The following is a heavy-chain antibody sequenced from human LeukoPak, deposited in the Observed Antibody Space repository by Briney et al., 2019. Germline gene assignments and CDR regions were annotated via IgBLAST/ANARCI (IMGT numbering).Heavy chain of an antibody. J-gene: IGHJ4*02. CDR3: ARDNGGGLREFDY. CDR2: ISSSSTI. CDR1: GFTFSSYS. V-gene: IGHV3-48*04. Sequence: GGSLRLSCAASGFTFSSYSMNWVRQAPGKGLEWVSYISSSSTIYYADSVKGRFTISRDNANNSLYLQMNSLRAEDTAVYYCARDNGGGLREFDYWGQGTLVTVSS. D-gene: IGHD2-8*01.